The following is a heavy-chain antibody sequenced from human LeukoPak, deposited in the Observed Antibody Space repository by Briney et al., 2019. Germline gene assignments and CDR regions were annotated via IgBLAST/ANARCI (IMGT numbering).Heavy chain of an antibody. CDR3: ARDRGWELHPGAFDI. J-gene: IGHJ3*02. CDR1: GFTFSSYS. CDR2: LISSSSTI. D-gene: IGHD1-26*01. V-gene: IGHV3-48*02. Sequence: GGYLSLYCAASGFTFSSYSMNRVRPAPGKGLEWVSYLISSSSTIYYADSVKGRFTISRDNDKNSLYLQMNSLRDEDTAVYYCARDRGWELHPGAFDIWGQGTMVTVSS.